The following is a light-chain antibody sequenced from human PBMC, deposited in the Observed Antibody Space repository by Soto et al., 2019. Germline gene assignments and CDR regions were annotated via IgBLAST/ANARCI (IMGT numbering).Light chain of an antibody. CDR2: WAS. CDR3: QQYFATPLT. Sequence: DIVMTQSPESLAVSLGERATINCTSSQTILHPSDNRDYLAWYQQKPGQPPKLLIYWASSREFGVPDRFSGGGSGIDFSLTINTLQAEDVAVYYCQQYFATPLTFGPGTKVSLK. CDR1: QTILHPSDNRDY. J-gene: IGKJ3*01. V-gene: IGKV4-1*01.